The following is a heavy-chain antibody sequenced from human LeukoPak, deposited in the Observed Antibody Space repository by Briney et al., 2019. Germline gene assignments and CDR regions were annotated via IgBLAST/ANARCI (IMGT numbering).Heavy chain of an antibody. CDR3: ARLCTGTCNGLEY. J-gene: IGHJ4*02. CDR2: IWYDGSNK. V-gene: IGHV3-33*01. D-gene: IGHD3-10*02. CDR1: GFTISNYG. Sequence: GGSLRLSCAASGFTISNYGMHGVRQAPGKGLEWVAFIWYDGSNKYYADSVKGRFTISRDNSKNTLSLQMDSLRAEDTAVYYWARLCTGTCNGLEYWGQGTLVTVSS.